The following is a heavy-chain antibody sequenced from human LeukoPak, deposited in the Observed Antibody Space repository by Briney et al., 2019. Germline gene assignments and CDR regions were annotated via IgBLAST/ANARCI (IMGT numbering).Heavy chain of an antibody. CDR3: ARDGYSSSWSRNRDV. CDR2: ISSSGSTI. J-gene: IGHJ6*03. D-gene: IGHD6-13*01. V-gene: IGHV3-48*03. CDR1: GFTFSSYE. Sequence: PGGSLRLSCAASGFTFSSYEMNWVRQAPGKGLEWVSYISSSGSTIYYADSVKGRFTISRDNAKNSLYLQMNSLRAEDTAVYYCARDGYSSSWSRNRDVGGKGTAVIISS.